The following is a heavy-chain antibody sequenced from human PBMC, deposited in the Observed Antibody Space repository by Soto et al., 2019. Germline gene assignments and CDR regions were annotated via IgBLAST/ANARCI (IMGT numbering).Heavy chain of an antibody. CDR3: AREWDDDYPSLDY. J-gene: IGHJ4*02. D-gene: IGHD3-16*01. V-gene: IGHV3-21*06. CDR2: IGTTSNSI. CDR1: GFPFSAYS. Sequence: EVQLVESGGGLVRPGGSLRLSCAASGFPFSAYSMDWVRQAPGKGLECVSSIGTTSNSIYYADSVQGRFTISRDNAKNSVYLQMNRLRAEDTAVYYCAREWDDDYPSLDYWGQGTLVTVSS.